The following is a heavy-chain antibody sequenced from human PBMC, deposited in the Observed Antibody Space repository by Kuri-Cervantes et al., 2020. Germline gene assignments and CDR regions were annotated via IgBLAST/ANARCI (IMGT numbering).Heavy chain of an antibody. V-gene: IGHV3-30*07. D-gene: IGHD4-17*01. CDR2: ISNDGTNK. J-gene: IGHJ4*02. CDR1: GFTFRSSS. Sequence: GESLKISCAASGFTFRSSSMHWVRQAPGKGLEWVAVISNDGTNKYYADYVKGRFTISRDNSKNSLYLQMNSLRAEDTAVYYCARELRNDYWGQGTLVTVSS. CDR3: ARELRNDY.